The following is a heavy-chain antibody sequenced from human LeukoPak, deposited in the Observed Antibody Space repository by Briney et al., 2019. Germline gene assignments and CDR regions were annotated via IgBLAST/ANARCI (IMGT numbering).Heavy chain of an antibody. CDR2: IYYSGSA. J-gene: IGHJ6*03. CDR1: GGSISSYY. CDR3: ARESVTVGSSSFSVYYYSYMDV. Sequence: SGTLSLSCNDSGGSISSYYRSWVRQPPGKGLEWMGYIYYSGSANDNPSHKSRVTISVDTSNNQFSLKMSSVTAADSAVYYCARESVTVGSSSFSVYYYSYMDVWGKGTTVTVSS. D-gene: IGHD6-6*01. V-gene: IGHV4-59*01.